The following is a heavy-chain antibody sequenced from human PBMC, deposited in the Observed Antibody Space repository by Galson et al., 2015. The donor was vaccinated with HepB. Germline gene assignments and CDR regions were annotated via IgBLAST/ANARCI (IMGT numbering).Heavy chain of an antibody. CDR3: ARILQRAAAGLDAFDI. CDR1: GFSLTTSGMC. V-gene: IGHV2-70*17. J-gene: IGHJ3*02. D-gene: IGHD6-13*01. Sequence: PALVKPTQTLTLTCTFSGFSLTTSGMCVGWIRQPPGQALEWLARIDWDDDKLYSTSLRTRLTISKDTSKNQVVLTMSNMAPVDTATYYCARILQRAAAGLDAFDIWGPGTMVTVSS. CDR2: IDWDDDK.